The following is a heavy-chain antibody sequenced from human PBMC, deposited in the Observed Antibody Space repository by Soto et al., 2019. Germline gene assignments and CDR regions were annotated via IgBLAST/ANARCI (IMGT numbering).Heavy chain of an antibody. Sequence: QITLKESGPTLVKPTQTLTLTCTFSGFSLTTRGVGVSWIRQPPGKALECLALIYWDDDKRYSPSLQSRLSITKDTSKNQVVLTMTNVDRVDTATYYCAHIPNYYQYDWFDPWGQGTLVSVSS. CDR1: GFSLTTRGVG. D-gene: IGHD3-16*01. CDR2: IYWDDDK. CDR3: AHIPNYYQYDWFDP. J-gene: IGHJ5*02. V-gene: IGHV2-5*02.